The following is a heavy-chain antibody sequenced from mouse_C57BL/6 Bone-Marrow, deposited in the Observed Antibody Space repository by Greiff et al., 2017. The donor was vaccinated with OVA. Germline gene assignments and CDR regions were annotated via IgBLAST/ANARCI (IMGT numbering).Heavy chain of an antibody. CDR3: ARSSYVGATFDY. V-gene: IGHV14-3*01. D-gene: IGHD1-1*01. CDR1: GFNIKNTY. CDR2: IDPAHGNT. J-gene: IGHJ2*01. Sequence: EVQLQQSVAELVRRGASVKLSCTASGFNIKNTYMHWVKQRPEQGLEWIGRIDPAHGNTKYAQKFQGKATLTADTSSNTAYLQLSSLTSEDTAIYYCARSSYVGATFDYWGQGTTLTVSS.